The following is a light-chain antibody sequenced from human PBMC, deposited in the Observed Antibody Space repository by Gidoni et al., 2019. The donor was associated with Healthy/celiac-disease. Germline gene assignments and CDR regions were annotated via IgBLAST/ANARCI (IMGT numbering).Light chain of an antibody. Sequence: QSVLTQPPSVSGAPGQRVTISCTGSSSNIGAGYDVHWYQQLPGTAPKLLIYGNSNRPSGVPDRVSGSKSGTSASLAITGLQAEDEADYYCQSYDSSLSLFGGGTKLTGL. CDR3: QSYDSSLSL. J-gene: IGLJ3*02. V-gene: IGLV1-40*01. CDR1: SSNIGAGYD. CDR2: GNS.